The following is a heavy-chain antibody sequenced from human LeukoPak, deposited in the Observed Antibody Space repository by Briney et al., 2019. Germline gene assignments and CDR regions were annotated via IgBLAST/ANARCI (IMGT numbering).Heavy chain of an antibody. CDR2: IYYSGNT. D-gene: IGHD3-3*01. CDR1: GGSISSYY. Sequence: SETLSLTCTVSGGSISSYYSSWIRQPPGKGLEWIGYIYYSGNTNYNPSLKSRVTISVDTSKNQFSLKLSSVTAADTAVYYCARGPAYDFWSGYRNYYYGMDVWGQGTTVTVSS. CDR3: ARGPAYDFWSGYRNYYYGMDV. V-gene: IGHV4-59*01. J-gene: IGHJ6*02.